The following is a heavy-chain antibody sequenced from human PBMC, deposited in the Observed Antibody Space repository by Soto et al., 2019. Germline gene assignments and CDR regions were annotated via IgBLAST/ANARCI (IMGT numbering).Heavy chain of an antibody. J-gene: IGHJ5*02. D-gene: IGHD3-22*01. Sequence: SETLSLTCTVSGGSISSSYWSWIRQPPGKGLEWIGYIYYSGSTNYNPSLKSRVTISVDTSKNQFSLKLSSVTAADTAVYYCARTYYYDSSGSPWFDPWGQGTLVTVSS. CDR2: IYYSGST. CDR3: ARTYYYDSSGSPWFDP. V-gene: IGHV4-59*12. CDR1: GGSISSSY.